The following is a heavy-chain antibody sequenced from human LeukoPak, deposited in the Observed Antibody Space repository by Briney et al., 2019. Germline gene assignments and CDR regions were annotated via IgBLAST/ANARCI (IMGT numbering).Heavy chain of an antibody. V-gene: IGHV1-2*02. J-gene: IGHJ5*02. Sequence: ASVKVSCKASGYTFTGYYMHWVRRAPGQGLEWMGWINPNSGDTNYALKFQGRVTMTRDTSISTAYMELSRLRSDDTAVYYCARDAITMVRGVAHSWFDPWGQGTLVTVSS. D-gene: IGHD3-10*01. CDR3: ARDAITMVRGVAHSWFDP. CDR2: INPNSGDT. CDR1: GYTFTGYY.